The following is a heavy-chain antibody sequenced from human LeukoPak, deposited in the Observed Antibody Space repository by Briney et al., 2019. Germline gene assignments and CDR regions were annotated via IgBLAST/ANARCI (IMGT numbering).Heavy chain of an antibody. V-gene: IGHV3-30*04. J-gene: IGHJ4*02. CDR3: ARYGYDSSGTFDY. Sequence: GRSLRLSCAASGFTFSSYAMHWVRQAPGKGLEWVAVISYDRSNKYYADSVKGRFTISRDNSKNTLYLQMNSLRAEDTAVYYCARYGYDSSGTFDYWGQGTLVTVSS. D-gene: IGHD3-22*01. CDR1: GFTFSSYA. CDR2: ISYDRSNK.